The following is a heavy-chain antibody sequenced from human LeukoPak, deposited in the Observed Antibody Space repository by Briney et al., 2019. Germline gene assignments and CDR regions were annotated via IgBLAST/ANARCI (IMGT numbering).Heavy chain of an antibody. J-gene: IGHJ6*02. V-gene: IGHV3-30*04. D-gene: IGHD3-16*01. CDR3: ARDLAPAEDGYYYGMDV. Sequence: GRSLRLSCAAFGFTFSSYAMHWVRQAPGKGLEWVAVISYDGSNKYYADSVKGRFTISRDNSKNTLYLQMNSLRAEDTAVYYCARDLAPAEDGYYYGMDVWGQGTTVTVSS. CDR1: GFTFSSYA. CDR2: ISYDGSNK.